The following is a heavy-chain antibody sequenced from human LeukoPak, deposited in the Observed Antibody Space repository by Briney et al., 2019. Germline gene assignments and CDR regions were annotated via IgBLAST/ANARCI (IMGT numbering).Heavy chain of an antibody. Sequence: GSLRLPWAASGITFHNHSIPLVRQAPGKGLGGVAVISYDGSNKYYADSVKGRFTISRDNSKNTLYLQMNSLRAEDTAVYYCARGRNFLAAAGYFDYWGQGTLVTVSS. J-gene: IGHJ4*02. CDR1: GITFHNHS. V-gene: IGHV3-30-3*01. CDR3: ARGRNFLAAAGYFDY. D-gene: IGHD6-13*01. CDR2: ISYDGSNK.